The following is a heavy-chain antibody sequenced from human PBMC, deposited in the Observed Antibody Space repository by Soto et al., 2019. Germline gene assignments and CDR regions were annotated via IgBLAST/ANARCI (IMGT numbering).Heavy chain of an antibody. CDR1: GFTFSSYA. CDR3: AKDRFYYDRSVYYGTQRVY. J-gene: IGHJ4*02. V-gene: IGHV3-23*01. Sequence: EVQLLESGGGLVQPGGSLRLSCAASGFTFSSYAMSWVRQAPGKGLEWVSAISGSGGSTYYADSVKGRFTISRDNSKNTLYLQMNSLRAEDTAVYYCAKDRFYYDRSVYYGTQRVYWGQGTLVTVSS. CDR2: ISGSGGST. D-gene: IGHD3-22*01.